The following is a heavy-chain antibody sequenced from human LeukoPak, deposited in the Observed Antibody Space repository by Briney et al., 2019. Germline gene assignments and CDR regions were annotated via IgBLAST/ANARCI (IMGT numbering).Heavy chain of an antibody. CDR3: ARLAFCTNAVCFSNYYYSIDV. Sequence: ESLKISCKGSGYSFTSYWIGWVRQMPGKGLEWMGIIYPDDSDTKYSPSFQGQVTISADKSISTAYLQWSSLKASDTAMYYCARLAFCTNAVCFSNYYYSIDVWGRGTTVTVSS. V-gene: IGHV5-51*01. J-gene: IGHJ6*03. CDR1: GYSFTSYW. D-gene: IGHD2-8*01. CDR2: IYPDDSDT.